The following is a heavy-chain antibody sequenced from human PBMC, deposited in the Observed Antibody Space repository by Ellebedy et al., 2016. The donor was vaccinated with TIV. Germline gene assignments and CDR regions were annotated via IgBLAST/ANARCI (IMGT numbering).Heavy chain of an antibody. Sequence: ASVKVSCKASGTTFSTSGVSWVRQAPGQGLEWMGRIVPILGMTNYAQKFQGRVTITADRSTSTAYMELSNLRSEDTAVYFCARVYFDRSSYYPFWGQGTLVTVSS. J-gene: IGHJ4*02. CDR3: ARVYFDRSSYYPF. V-gene: IGHV1-69*04. CDR2: IVPILGMT. D-gene: IGHD3-22*01. CDR1: GTTFSTSG.